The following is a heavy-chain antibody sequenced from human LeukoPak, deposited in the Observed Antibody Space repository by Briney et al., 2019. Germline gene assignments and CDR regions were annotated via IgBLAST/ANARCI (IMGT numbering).Heavy chain of an antibody. J-gene: IGHJ4*02. D-gene: IGHD3-16*02. V-gene: IGHV1-24*01. CDR3: APAERMITFGGVIDRLPHY. CDR2: FDPKDGET. Sequence: PSVTVSCQVSGYTLTELSVHWVRQPPGKGLEWMGGFDPKDGETIYAQKFQDRVTLTEHTSTHPAYMALSSLISEDTDVSYCAPAERMITFGGVIDRLPHYWGQGTLVTVSS. CDR1: GYTLTELS.